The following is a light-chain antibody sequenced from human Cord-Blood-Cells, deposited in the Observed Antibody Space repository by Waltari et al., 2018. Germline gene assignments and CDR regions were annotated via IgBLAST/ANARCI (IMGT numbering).Light chain of an antibody. V-gene: IGKV3-20*01. CDR1: QSVSSSY. Sequence: EIVLTQSPGTLSLSPGERATLSCRASQSVSSSYLAWYQQKPGQAPRLLIYGASSRATGIPDRCSGSGSGTGFTLTISRREPEDFAVYYCQQYGSSPNTFGRGTKLEIK. J-gene: IGKJ2*01. CDR3: QQYGSSPNT. CDR2: GAS.